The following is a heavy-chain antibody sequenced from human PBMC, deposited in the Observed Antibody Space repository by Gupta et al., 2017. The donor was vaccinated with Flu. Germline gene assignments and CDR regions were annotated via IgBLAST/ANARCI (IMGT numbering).Heavy chain of an antibody. J-gene: IGHJ6*03. V-gene: IGHV4-34*01. Sequence: IRQPPGKGLEWIGEINHSGSTNYNPSLKSRVTISVDTSKNQFSLKLSSVTAADTAVYYCARGDVLMVYAIPRNYYYYYMDVWGKGTTVTVSS. CDR3: ARGDVLMVYAIPRNYYYYYMDV. D-gene: IGHD2-8*01. CDR2: INHSGST.